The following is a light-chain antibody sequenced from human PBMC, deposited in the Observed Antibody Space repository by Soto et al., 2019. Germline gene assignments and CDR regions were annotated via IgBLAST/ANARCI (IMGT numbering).Light chain of an antibody. CDR1: QSISTY. J-gene: IGKJ3*01. Sequence: DIQMTQSPSSLSASVGDRVTITCRASQSISTYLNWYQLKPGKAPKLLIYAASGLQSGVPSRFSGSGSGTDFTLIVSSPQPEDFATYYCQQSYSIPFTFGPGTKVNIK. V-gene: IGKV1-39*01. CDR2: AAS. CDR3: QQSYSIPFT.